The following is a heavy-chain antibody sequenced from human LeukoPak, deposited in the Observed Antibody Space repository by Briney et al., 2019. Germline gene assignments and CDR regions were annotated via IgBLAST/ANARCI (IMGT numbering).Heavy chain of an antibody. V-gene: IGHV3-21*04. D-gene: IGHD6-13*01. CDR3: AKEWSSSWPD. Sequence: GGSLRLSCAASGFTFSSYTMNWVRQAPGKGLEWVSSISSSSSYIYYADSVKGRLTISRDNAKNSLYLQMNSLRAEDTAVYYCAKEWSSSWPDWGQGTLVTVSS. CDR2: ISSSSSYI. J-gene: IGHJ4*02. CDR1: GFTFSSYT.